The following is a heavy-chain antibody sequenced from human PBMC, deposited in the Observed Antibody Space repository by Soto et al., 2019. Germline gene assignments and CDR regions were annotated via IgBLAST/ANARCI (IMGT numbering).Heavy chain of an antibody. CDR3: ARDSAVSEVWGIADRKSHDWFDP. Sequence: SETLSLTCTVSGGSISSYYWSWIRQPPGKGLEWIGYIYYSGSTNYNPSLKSRVTISVDTSKNQFSLKLGSVTAADTAVYYCARDSAVSEVWGIADRKSHDWFDPWGQGTMVTSPQ. D-gene: IGHD6-13*01. CDR2: IYYSGST. V-gene: IGHV4-59*01. J-gene: IGHJ5*02. CDR1: GGSISSYY.